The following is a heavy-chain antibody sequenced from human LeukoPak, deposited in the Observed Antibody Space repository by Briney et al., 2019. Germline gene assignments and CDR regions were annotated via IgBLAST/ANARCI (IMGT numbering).Heavy chain of an antibody. D-gene: IGHD3-16*02. CDR3: AREEHYRRYFAL. Sequence: GGSLRLSCAASGFTFSSYSMNWVRQAPGKGLEWVSVSYSGGSSYYADSVKGRFTISRDNSKNTLYLQMNSLRGEDTAVYFCAREEHYRRYFALWGRGTLVTVSS. CDR1: GFTFSSYS. CDR2: SYSGGSS. J-gene: IGHJ2*01. V-gene: IGHV3-53*01.